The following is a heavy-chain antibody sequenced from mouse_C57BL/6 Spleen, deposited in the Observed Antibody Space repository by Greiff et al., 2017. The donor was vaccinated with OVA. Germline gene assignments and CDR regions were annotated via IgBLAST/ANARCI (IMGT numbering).Heavy chain of an antibody. Sequence: QVQLQQSGAELVKPGASVKLSCKASGYTFTSYWMHWVKQRPGQGLEWIGMIHPNSGSTNYNEKSKSKATLTVDKSSSTAYMQLSSLTSEDSAVYYCARWAYSAWFAYWGQGTLVTVSA. CDR2: IHPNSGST. J-gene: IGHJ3*01. V-gene: IGHV1-64*01. CDR3: ARWAYSAWFAY. CDR1: GYTFTSYW. D-gene: IGHD2-10*01.